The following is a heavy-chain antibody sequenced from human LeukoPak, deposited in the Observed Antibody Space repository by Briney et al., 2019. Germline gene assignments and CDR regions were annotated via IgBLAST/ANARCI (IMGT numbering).Heavy chain of an antibody. J-gene: IGHJ6*02. V-gene: IGHV1-18*01. CDR1: GYTLTCYG. Sequence: ASAKDSCKASGYTLTCYGISWVRQAPGQGLEWMGWIRAYNGNTNYAQKLQGRVTMTTDTSTSTAYMELRSLRSDDTAVYYCALADWTLGYFAIRSLGMDVWGQGTTVTVSS. D-gene: IGHD3-9*01. CDR3: ALADWTLGYFAIRSLGMDV. CDR2: IRAYNGNT.